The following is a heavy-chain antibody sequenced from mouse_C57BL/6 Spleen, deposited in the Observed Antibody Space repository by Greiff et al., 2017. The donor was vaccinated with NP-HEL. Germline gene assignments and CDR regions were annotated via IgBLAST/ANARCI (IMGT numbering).Heavy chain of an antibody. V-gene: IGHV1-42*01. D-gene: IGHD1-1*01. CDR1: GYSFTGYY. Sequence: EVQLVESGPELVKPGASVKISCKASGYSFTGYYMNWVKQSPEKSLEWIGEINPSTGGTTYNQKFKAKATLTVDKSSSTAYMQLKSLTSEDSAVYYCASGYGSSYDAMDYWGQGTSVTVSS. CDR2: INPSTGGT. J-gene: IGHJ4*01. CDR3: ASGYGSSYDAMDY.